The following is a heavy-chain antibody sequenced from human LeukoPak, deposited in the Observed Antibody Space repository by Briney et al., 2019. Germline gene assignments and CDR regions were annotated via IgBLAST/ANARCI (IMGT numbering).Heavy chain of an antibody. CDR3: ARDQKVGATPYFGMDV. J-gene: IGHJ6*02. CDR1: GGAFSSYA. D-gene: IGHD1-26*01. CDR2: IIPMLGTV. V-gene: IGHV1-69*04. Sequence: GASVKVSCKASGGAFSSYAINWVRQAPGQGLEWMGRIIPMLGTVNYAQKFQGRVTITADKSTSTAYMELNSLRSEDTVIYYCARDQKVGATPYFGMDVWGQGTTVTVSS.